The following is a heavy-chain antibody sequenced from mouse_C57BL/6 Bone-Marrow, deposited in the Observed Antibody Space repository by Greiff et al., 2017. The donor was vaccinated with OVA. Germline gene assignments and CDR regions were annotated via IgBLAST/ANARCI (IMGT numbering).Heavy chain of an antibody. Sequence: VKLVESGAELVRPGTSVKMSCKASGYTFTNYWIGWAKQRPGHGLEWIGDIYPGGGYTNYNEKFKGKATLTADKSSSTAYMQFSSLTSEDSAIYYCARLELVGFAYWGQGTLVTVSA. V-gene: IGHV1-63*01. CDR1: GYTFTNYW. CDR3: ARLELVGFAY. CDR2: IYPGGGYT. J-gene: IGHJ3*01.